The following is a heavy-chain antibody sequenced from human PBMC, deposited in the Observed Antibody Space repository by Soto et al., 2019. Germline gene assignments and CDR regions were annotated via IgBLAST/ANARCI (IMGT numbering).Heavy chain of an antibody. CDR3: ARDGNYYDSSGYYPDAFDI. V-gene: IGHV1-69*01. CDR1: GGTFSSYA. J-gene: IGHJ3*02. Sequence: QVQLVQSGAEVKKPGSSMKVSCKASGGTFSSYAISWVRQAPGQGLEWMGGIIPIFGTATYAQKFQGRVTITADESTSTAYMELSSLRSEDTAVYYCARDGNYYDSSGYYPDAFDIWGQGTMVTVSS. D-gene: IGHD3-22*01. CDR2: IIPIFGTA.